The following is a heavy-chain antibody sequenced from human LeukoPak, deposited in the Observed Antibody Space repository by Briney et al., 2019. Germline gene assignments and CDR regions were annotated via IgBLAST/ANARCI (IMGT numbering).Heavy chain of an antibody. CDR2: ISYDGSNK. CDR1: GFTFGSYA. D-gene: IGHD4-23*01. J-gene: IGHJ2*01. V-gene: IGHV3-30-3*01. CDR3: ARGATVVTQDWYFDL. Sequence: GGSLRLSCAASGFTFGSYAMHWVRQAPGKGLEWVAVISYDGSNKYYADSVKGRFTISRDNSKNTLYLQMNSLRAEDTAVYYCARGATVVTQDWYFDLWGRGTLVTVSS.